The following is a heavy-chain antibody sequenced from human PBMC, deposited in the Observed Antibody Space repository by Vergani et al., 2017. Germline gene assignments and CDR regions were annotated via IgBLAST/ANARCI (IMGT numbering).Heavy chain of an antibody. Sequence: QVQLVQSGAEVKKPGSSVKVSCKASGGTFSSYAISWVRQAPGQGLERMGRIIPILGIANYAQKFQGRVTITADKSTSTAYMELSSLRSEDTAVYYCGPSPFGVVRGWFDPWGQGTLVTVSS. J-gene: IGHJ5*02. CDR3: GPSPFGVVRGWFDP. D-gene: IGHD3-3*01. V-gene: IGHV1-69*04. CDR2: IIPILGIA. CDR1: GGTFSSYA.